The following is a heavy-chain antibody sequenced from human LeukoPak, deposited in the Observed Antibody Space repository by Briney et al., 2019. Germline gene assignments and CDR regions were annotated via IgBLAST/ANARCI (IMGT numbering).Heavy chain of an antibody. V-gene: IGHV4-4*07. Sequence: SETLSLTCTVSGGSISSYYWSWIRQPAGKGLEWIGRIYTSGSTNYNPSLKSRVTMSVDTSKNQFSLKLSSVTAADTAVYYCAREVVVPAAPGYYYMDVWGKGTTVTVSS. CDR3: AREVVVPAAPGYYYMDV. J-gene: IGHJ6*03. CDR2: IYTSGST. CDR1: GGSISSYY. D-gene: IGHD2-2*01.